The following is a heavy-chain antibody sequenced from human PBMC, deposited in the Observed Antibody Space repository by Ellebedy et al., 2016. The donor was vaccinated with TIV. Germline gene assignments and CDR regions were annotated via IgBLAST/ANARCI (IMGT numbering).Heavy chain of an antibody. CDR1: GFTFSSYA. CDR3: AKDGGGSYYFDY. Sequence: GGSLRLXXAASGFTFSSYAMSWVRQAPGKGLEWVSAISGSGGSTYYADSVKGRFTISRDNSKNTPYLQMNSLRAEDTAVYYCAKDGGGSYYFDYWGQGTLVTVSS. D-gene: IGHD1-26*01. J-gene: IGHJ4*02. CDR2: ISGSGGST. V-gene: IGHV3-23*01.